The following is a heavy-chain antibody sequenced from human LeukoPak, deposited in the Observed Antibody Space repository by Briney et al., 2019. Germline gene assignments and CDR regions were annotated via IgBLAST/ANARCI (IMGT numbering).Heavy chain of an antibody. D-gene: IGHD1-1*01. CDR2: INPNSGGT. CDR1: GYTFTSYG. Sequence: ASVKVSCKASGYTFTSYGISWVRQAPGQGLEWMGWINPNSGGTNYAQKFQGRVTMTRDTSISTAYMELSRLRSDDTAVYYCARDRTTGTTTAGDNWFDPWGQGTLVTVSS. CDR3: ARDRTTGTTTAGDNWFDP. V-gene: IGHV1-2*02. J-gene: IGHJ5*02.